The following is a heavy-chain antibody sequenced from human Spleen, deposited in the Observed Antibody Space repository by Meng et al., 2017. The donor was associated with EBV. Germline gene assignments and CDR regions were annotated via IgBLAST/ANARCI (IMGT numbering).Heavy chain of an antibody. CDR3: ARGEGLFLH. J-gene: IGHJ4*02. CDR2: LIPMSDAP. Sequence: QVQLVQSGAEVKKPGSSVKVSCKASGGTFSNYAITWVRQAPGQGLEWMGGLIPMSDAPHYAQKFQGRVTITADESTSTHYMDLSGLRSEDTAVYYCARGEGLFLHWGQGTLVTVSS. V-gene: IGHV1-69*01. CDR1: GGTFSNYA. D-gene: IGHD2/OR15-2a*01.